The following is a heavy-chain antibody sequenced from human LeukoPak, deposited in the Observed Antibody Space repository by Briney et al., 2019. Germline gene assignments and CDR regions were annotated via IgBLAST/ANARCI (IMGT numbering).Heavy chain of an antibody. Sequence: GGSLRLSCAVSGFTFSNYAMSWVRQAPGKGLEWVSGTGGSGITTHYAGSVKGRFTISRDNSKNTLYLQMNSLRAEDTAVYYCAKGDSSGWYGEDYWGQGTLVTVSS. CDR2: TGGSGITT. CDR3: AKGDSSGWYGEDY. D-gene: IGHD6-19*01. CDR1: GFTFSNYA. V-gene: IGHV3-23*01. J-gene: IGHJ4*02.